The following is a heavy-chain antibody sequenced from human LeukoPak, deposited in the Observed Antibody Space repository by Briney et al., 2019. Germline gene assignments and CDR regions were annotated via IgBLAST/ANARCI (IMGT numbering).Heavy chain of an antibody. J-gene: IGHJ4*02. CDR3: AREEGYSGYDYDY. CDR1: GGSISSYY. CDR2: ISTSGNT. Sequence: SETLSLTCTVSGGSISSYYWSWIRQPAGKGLEWIGRISTSGNTNYNPSLKSRATISVDRSKNQFSLKLSSVTAADTAVYYCAREEGYSGYDYDYWGQGTLVTVSS. D-gene: IGHD5-12*01. V-gene: IGHV4-4*07.